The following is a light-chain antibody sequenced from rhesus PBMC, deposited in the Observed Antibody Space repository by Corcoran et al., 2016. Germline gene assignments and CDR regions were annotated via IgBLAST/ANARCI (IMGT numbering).Light chain of an antibody. J-gene: IGKJ4*01. Sequence: DIQMTQSPSSLSASVGDTVTITCRASQGISSWLAWYQQKPGKAPKHLIYKASSLQSGVPSMFSGSGSGTDFTLTISSLQSEDFATYYCQQYSSRPLTFGGGTKVELK. CDR3: QQYSSRPLT. V-gene: IGKV1-22*01. CDR2: KAS. CDR1: QGISSW.